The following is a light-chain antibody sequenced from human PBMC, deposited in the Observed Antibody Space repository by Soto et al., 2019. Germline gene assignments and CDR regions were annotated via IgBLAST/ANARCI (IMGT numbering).Light chain of an antibody. CDR1: QDISNY. CDR3: QQYDNLPLT. Sequence: DIQMTQSPSSLSASVGDRVTITCQARQDISNYLNWYQQKQGKAPKLLIYDASNLETGVPSRFSGSGSGTDFTFTISSLQDEDIATYYCQQYDNLPLTFGGGTKVEIK. J-gene: IGKJ4*01. V-gene: IGKV1-33*01. CDR2: DAS.